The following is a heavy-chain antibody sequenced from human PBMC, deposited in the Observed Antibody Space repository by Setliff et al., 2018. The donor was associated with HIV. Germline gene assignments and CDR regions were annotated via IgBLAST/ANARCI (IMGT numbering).Heavy chain of an antibody. D-gene: IGHD5-12*01. Sequence: ASVKVSCKASGYTFTFYSIHWVRQAPGHGLGWMGIINPSGGSTSYSQKFQGSVTMTRDTSTSTVYTELNSLRSEDTAVYYCARVGDGYNSFDYWGQGTLVTVSS. CDR2: INPSGGST. CDR1: GYTFTFYS. CDR3: ARVGDGYNSFDY. V-gene: IGHV1-46*01. J-gene: IGHJ4*02.